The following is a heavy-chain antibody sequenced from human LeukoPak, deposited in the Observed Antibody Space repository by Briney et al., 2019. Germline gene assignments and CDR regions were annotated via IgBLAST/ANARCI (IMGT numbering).Heavy chain of an antibody. V-gene: IGHV1-8*01. CDR1: GYTFTSYD. CDR3: ARHYTPSRPYRVDSSAAYGMDV. Sequence: GASVKVSCKASGYTFTSYDINWVRQATGQGLEWMGWMNPNSGNTGFAQKFQGRVTMTRNTSISTAYMELSSLRSEDTAVYYCARHYTPSRPYRVDSSAAYGMDVWGQGTTVTVSS. J-gene: IGHJ6*02. CDR2: MNPNSGNT. D-gene: IGHD3-22*01.